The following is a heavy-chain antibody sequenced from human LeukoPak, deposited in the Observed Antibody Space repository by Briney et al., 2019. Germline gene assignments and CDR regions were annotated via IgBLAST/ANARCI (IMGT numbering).Heavy chain of an antibody. J-gene: IGHJ4*02. V-gene: IGHV4-59*01. Sequence: SETLSLTCTVSGGSISSYYWSWIRQPPGKGLEWIGYIYYSGSTNYNPSLKSRVTISVDTSKNQFSLKLSSVTAADTAVYYCARENPRAGSVGYFDYWGQGTLVTVSS. CDR3: ARENPRAGSVGYFDY. D-gene: IGHD1-26*01. CDR1: GGSISSYY. CDR2: IYYSGST.